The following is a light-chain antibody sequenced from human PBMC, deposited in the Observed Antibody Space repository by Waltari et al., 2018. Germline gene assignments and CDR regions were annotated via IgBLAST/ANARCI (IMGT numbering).Light chain of an antibody. CDR1: QSVSSN. J-gene: IGKJ1*01. CDR3: QQYNNWPRRT. CDR2: GAF. Sequence: EIVMTQSPATLSVSPGERVTLSCRASQSVSSNLAWYQQKPGQAPRLLIYGAFTRATGIPARFRGSGSGTEFTLIISSLQSEDFAVYYCQQYNNWPRRTFGQGTKVEIK. V-gene: IGKV3-15*01.